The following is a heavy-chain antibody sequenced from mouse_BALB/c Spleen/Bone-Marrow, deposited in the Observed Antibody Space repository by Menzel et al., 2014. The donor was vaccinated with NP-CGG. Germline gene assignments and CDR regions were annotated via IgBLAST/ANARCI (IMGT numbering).Heavy chain of an antibody. CDR3: ARRYDYDEGDYALDY. V-gene: IGHV5-6-2*01. CDR2: LNRNGGIT. CDR1: GFTFSNYY. D-gene: IGHD2-4*01. J-gene: IGHJ4*01. Sequence: EVKLVESGGGLVKLGGSLKLSCEASGFTFSNYYMSWVRQTPEKRLELVAALNRNGGITYYPDTVKGRFTISRDNAKNTLYLQMSSLKSEDTALYFCARRYDYDEGDYALDYWGQGTSVTVSS.